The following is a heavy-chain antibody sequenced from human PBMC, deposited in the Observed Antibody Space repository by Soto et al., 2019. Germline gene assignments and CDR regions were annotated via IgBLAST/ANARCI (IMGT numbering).Heavy chain of an antibody. V-gene: IGHV3-33*01. J-gene: IGHJ4*02. D-gene: IGHD2-8*01. CDR3: ARPYCTNGVCYYYFDY. CDR2: IYYDGSNK. Sequence: GGSLRLSCAASGFTFSSYAMHWVRQAPGKGLEWVAVIYYDGSNKYYIDSVKGRFTISRDNSKNTLYLQMNSLRAEDTAVYYCARPYCTNGVCYYYFDYWGQGT. CDR1: GFTFSSYA.